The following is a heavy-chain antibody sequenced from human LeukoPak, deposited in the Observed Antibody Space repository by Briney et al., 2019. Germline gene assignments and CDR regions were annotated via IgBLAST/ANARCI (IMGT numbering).Heavy chain of an antibody. V-gene: IGHV3-48*03. J-gene: IGHJ4*02. Sequence: GGSLRLSCAASGFTFSSYETNWVRQAPGKGLEWVSYISSSGSTIYYADSVKGRFTISRDNAKNSLYLQMNSLRAEDTAVYYCAGGTFYSAYSSGCDYWGQGTLVTVSS. D-gene: IGHD6-19*01. CDR1: GFTFSSYE. CDR2: ISSSGSTI. CDR3: AGGTFYSAYSSGCDY.